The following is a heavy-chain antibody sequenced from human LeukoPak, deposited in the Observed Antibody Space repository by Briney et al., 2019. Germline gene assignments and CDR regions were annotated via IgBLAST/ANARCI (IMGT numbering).Heavy chain of an antibody. CDR1: GFTFSGYW. J-gene: IGHJ6*04. Sequence: GGSLRLSCAASGFTFSGYWMSWLRQAPGKGLEWVANIKQDGGEKYYVDSVKGRFTISRDNAKNSLYLQMNSLRAGDTAVYYCARDRGFGQADVWGKGTTVTVSS. CDR3: ARDRGFGQADV. CDR2: IKQDGGEK. D-gene: IGHD3-10*01. V-gene: IGHV3-7*01.